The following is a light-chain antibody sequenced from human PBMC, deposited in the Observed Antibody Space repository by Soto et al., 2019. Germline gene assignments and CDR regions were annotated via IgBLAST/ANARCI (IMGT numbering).Light chain of an antibody. CDR2: DVS. J-gene: IGLJ3*02. V-gene: IGLV2-14*01. CDR3: SSYTSSSTWV. CDR1: SSDVGGYNY. Sequence: QSALTQPASVSGSPGQSITIPCTGTSSDVGGYNYVSWYQQHPGKAPKLMIYDVSNRPSGVSNRFSGSKSGNTASLTISGLQAEDEAAYYCSSYTSSSTWVFGGGTQLTVL.